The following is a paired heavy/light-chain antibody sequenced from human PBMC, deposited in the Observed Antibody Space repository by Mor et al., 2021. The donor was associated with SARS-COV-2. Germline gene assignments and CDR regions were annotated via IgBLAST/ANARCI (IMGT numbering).Light chain of an antibody. V-gene: IGLV5-37*01. CDR2: YYSDSDK. CDR3: MIWPSL. CDR1: SDINVGSYN. Sequence: QPVLTQPPSSSASPGESARLTCTLPSDINVGSYNIYWYQQKPGSPPRYLLYYYSDSDKGQGSGVPSRFSGSKDASANTGILLISGLQSEDEADYYCMIWPSLFGGGTKLTVL. J-gene: IGLJ2*01.
Heavy chain of an antibody. J-gene: IGHJ5*02. Sequence: QVQLVQSGSELKKPGASVKVSCKASGYTFTSYAMNWVRQAPGQGLEWMGWINTNTGNPTYAQGFTGRFVFSLDTSVSTAYLQISSLKAEDTAVYYCARERSVYCSGGSCYTLEGKSWFDPWGQGTLVTVSS. V-gene: IGHV7-4-1*02. D-gene: IGHD2-15*01. CDR1: GYTFTSYA. CDR2: INTNTGNP. CDR3: ARERSVYCSGGSCYTLEGKSWFDP.